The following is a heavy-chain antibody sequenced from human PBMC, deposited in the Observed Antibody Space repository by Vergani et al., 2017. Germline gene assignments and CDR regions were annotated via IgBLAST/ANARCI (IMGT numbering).Heavy chain of an antibody. V-gene: IGHV3-21*01. CDR3: ARDPSIAAAGTWDY. J-gene: IGHJ4*02. CDR2: ISSSSSYI. D-gene: IGHD6-13*01. CDR1: GFTFSSYS. Sequence: EVQLLESGGGLVQPGGSLRLSCAASGFTFSSYSMNWVRQAPGKGLEWVSSISSSSSYIYYADSVKGRFTISRDNAKNSLYLQMNSLRAEDTAVYYCARDPSIAAAGTWDYWGQGTLVTVSS.